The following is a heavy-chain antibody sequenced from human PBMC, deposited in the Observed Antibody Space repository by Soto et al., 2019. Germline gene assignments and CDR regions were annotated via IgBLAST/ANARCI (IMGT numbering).Heavy chain of an antibody. CDR3: RFLEWLLYRSSDYYGMDV. CDR1: GGSISSSSYY. Sequence: NPSETLSLTCTVSGGSISSSSYYWGWIRQPPGKGLEWIGSIYYSGSTYYNPSLKSRVTISVDTSKNQFSLKLSSVTAADTAVYYCRFLEWLLYRSSDYYGMDVWGQGTTVTVSS. J-gene: IGHJ6*02. D-gene: IGHD3-3*01. CDR2: IYYSGST. V-gene: IGHV4-39*01.